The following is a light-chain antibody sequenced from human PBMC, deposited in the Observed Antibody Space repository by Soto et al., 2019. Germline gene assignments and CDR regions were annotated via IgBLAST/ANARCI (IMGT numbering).Light chain of an antibody. CDR2: AAS. CDR1: QSISMY. J-gene: IGKJ1*01. Sequence: DIQMTQSPSSLSASVGDRVTITCRASQSISMYLNWYQQKPGKAPKLLIYAASSLQSGVPSRFSGSGSGTDFTLTISRLEPEDFAVYYCQQYGSSRTFGQGTKVDIK. CDR3: QQYGSSRT. V-gene: IGKV1-39*01.